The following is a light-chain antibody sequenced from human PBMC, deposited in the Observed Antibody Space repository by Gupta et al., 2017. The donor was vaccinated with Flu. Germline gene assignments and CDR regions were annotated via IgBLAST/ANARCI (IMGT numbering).Light chain of an antibody. J-gene: IGKJ1*01. CDR2: AAS. CDR3: QRTDKFPWT. V-gene: IGKV1-12*01. Sequence: PSSVSVSVGDTVTITCRASQGISAWLAWYQQKPGKAPKLLMSAASSLESGVPTRFSGSGSGTDFTLTISRLQPEDFATYYCQRTDKFPWTFGQGTEVEIK. CDR1: QGISAW.